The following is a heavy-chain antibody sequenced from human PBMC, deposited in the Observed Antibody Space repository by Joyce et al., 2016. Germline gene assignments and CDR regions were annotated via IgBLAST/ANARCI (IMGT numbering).Heavy chain of an antibody. CDR2: IRRKGNGDAT. CDR1: GFTLSGSS. V-gene: IGHV3-73*02. Sequence: EVQLVESGGGLVQPGGSLKLSCAVSGFTLSGSSVHWVRQASGKGLEWVGRIRRKGNGDATAYAASVKGRCSISRDDSKNTAYLQMNSLKTEDTAVYYCSNYDLWSGYSPSRDVWGQGSTVTVSS. CDR3: SNYDLWSGYSPSRDV. D-gene: IGHD3-3*01. J-gene: IGHJ6*02.